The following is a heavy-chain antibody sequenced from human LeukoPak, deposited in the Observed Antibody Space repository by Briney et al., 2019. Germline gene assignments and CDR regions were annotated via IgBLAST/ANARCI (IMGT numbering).Heavy chain of an antibody. CDR3: ARSDISIVRGAMV. CDR1: GYTFTSYG. Sequence: GASVKVSCKASGYTFTSYGISWVRQAPGQGLEWMGWINPNSGDTSYAQKFQGRVTMTRDTSISTAYMELSRLRSDDTAVYYCARSDISIVRGAMVWGQGTLVIVSS. D-gene: IGHD3-10*01. CDR2: INPNSGDT. V-gene: IGHV1-2*02. J-gene: IGHJ4*02.